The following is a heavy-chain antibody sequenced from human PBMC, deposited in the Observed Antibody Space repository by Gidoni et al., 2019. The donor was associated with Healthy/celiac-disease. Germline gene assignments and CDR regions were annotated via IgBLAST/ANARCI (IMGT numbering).Heavy chain of an antibody. J-gene: IGHJ6*02. CDR3: ARDRERSSSSPTYYYYYGMDV. CDR1: GFTFSSYG. D-gene: IGHD6-6*01. CDR2: IWYDGSNK. Sequence: QVQLVESGGGVVQPGRSLRPSCAASGFTFSSYGMPWVRQAPGKGLEWVAVIWYDGSNKYYADSVKGRFTISRDNSKNTLYLQMNSLRAEDTAVYYCARDRERSSSSPTYYYYYGMDVWGQGTTVTVSS. V-gene: IGHV3-33*01.